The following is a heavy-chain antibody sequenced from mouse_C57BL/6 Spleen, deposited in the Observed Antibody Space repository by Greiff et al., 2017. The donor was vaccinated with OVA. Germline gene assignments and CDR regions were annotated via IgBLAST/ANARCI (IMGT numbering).Heavy chain of an antibody. CDR3: ARRSSGVYYAMDY. V-gene: IGHV1-82*01. D-gene: IGHD3-2*02. CDR1: GYAFSSSW. CDR2: IYPGDGDT. Sequence: VQLQQSGPELVKPGASVKISCKASGYAFSSSWMNWVKQRPGKGLEWIGRIYPGDGDTNYNGKFKGKATLTADKSSSTAYMQLSSLTSEDSAVYFCARRSSGVYYAMDYWCQGTSVTVSS. J-gene: IGHJ4*01.